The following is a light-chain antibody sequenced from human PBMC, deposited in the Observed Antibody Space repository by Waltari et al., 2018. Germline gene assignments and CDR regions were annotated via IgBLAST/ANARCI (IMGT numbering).Light chain of an antibody. CDR2: GAS. J-gene: IGKJ2*01. Sequence: DIQMTQSPSSLSASVGDRVTISCRASQTISSYLNWYQQKPGKAPDLLIYGASGLQSGVPSRFSGRGSGTDFTLTISSLQPEDFATYYCQQSYSTPPYTFGHGTKLEIK. CDR3: QQSYSTPPYT. CDR1: QTISSY. V-gene: IGKV1-39*01.